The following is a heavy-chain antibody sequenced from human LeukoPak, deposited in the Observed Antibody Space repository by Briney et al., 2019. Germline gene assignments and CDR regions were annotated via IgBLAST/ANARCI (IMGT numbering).Heavy chain of an antibody. CDR3: TRSGGYTSSFN. CDR1: GASVNTNIYY. D-gene: IGHD6-19*01. Sequence: PSETLSLTCTVSGASVNTNIYYWAWIRQAPGKGLEWIGSIFYSGSTYYNPSLKSRVTISIDTSKNQFSLKLTSVTAADTAVYYCTRSGGYTSSFNRGQGTLLTVSS. CDR2: IFYSGST. V-gene: IGHV4-39*01. J-gene: IGHJ4*02.